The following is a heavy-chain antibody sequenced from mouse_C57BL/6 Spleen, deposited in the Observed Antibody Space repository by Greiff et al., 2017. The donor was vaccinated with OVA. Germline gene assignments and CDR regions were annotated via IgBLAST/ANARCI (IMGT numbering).Heavy chain of an antibody. J-gene: IGHJ4*01. CDR2: LSSGGDYI. D-gene: IGHD2-12*01. Sequence: EVKLVESGEGLVKPGGSLKLSCAASGFTFSSYAMSWVRQTPEKRLEWVAYLSSGGDYIYYADTVKGRFTISRDNARNTLYLQMSSLKSEDTAMYYCTRDNYYNYAMDYWGQGTSVTVSS. CDR1: GFTFSSYA. V-gene: IGHV5-9-1*02. CDR3: TRDNYYNYAMDY.